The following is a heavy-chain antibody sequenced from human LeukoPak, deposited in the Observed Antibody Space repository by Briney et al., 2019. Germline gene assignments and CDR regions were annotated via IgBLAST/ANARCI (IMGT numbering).Heavy chain of an antibody. V-gene: IGHV4-59*08. CDR2: IYYSGST. Sequence: SETLSLTCTVSGGSISSYYWSWIRQPPGKGLEWIGYIYYSGSTNYNPSLKGRVTISVDTSKNQFSLRLSSVTAADTAVFYCAGGHCSTTTCYAADYWGQGTLVTVS. J-gene: IGHJ4*02. CDR3: AGGHCSTTTCYAADY. D-gene: IGHD2-2*03. CDR1: GGSISSYY.